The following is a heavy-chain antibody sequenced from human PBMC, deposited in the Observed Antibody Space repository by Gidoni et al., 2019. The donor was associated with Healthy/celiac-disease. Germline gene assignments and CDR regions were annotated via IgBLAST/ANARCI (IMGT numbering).Heavy chain of an antibody. CDR1: GGSFSGYY. CDR3: ARAPLGWNDDYDY. J-gene: IGHJ4*02. CDR2: INHSGST. Sequence: QVQLQQWGAGLLKPSETLSLTCAVYGGSFSGYYWSWIRQPPGKGLEWIGEINHSGSTNYNPSLKSRFTISVDTSKNQFSLKLSSVTAADTAVYYCARAPLGWNDDYDYWGQGTLVTVSS. V-gene: IGHV4-34*01. D-gene: IGHD1-1*01.